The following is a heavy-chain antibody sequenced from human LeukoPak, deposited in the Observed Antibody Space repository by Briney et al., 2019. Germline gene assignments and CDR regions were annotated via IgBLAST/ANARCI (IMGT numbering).Heavy chain of an antibody. D-gene: IGHD2-15*01. V-gene: IGHV3-74*01. J-gene: IGHJ3*02. CDR2: INSDGSST. Sequence: PGGSLRLSCAASGFTFSSYWMHWVRQAPGKGLVWVSRINSDGSSTSYADSVKGRFTISRDNSKNTLYLQMNSLRAEDTAVYYCARSLEVVVVAANAFDIWGQGTMVTVSS. CDR1: GFTFSSYW. CDR3: ARSLEVVVVAANAFDI.